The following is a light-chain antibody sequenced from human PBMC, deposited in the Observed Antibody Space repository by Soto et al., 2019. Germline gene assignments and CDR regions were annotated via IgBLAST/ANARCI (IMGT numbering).Light chain of an antibody. CDR3: HQYGSSVLT. CDR2: GAS. Sequence: EIVLTQSPGTLSLSPGERATLSCRANQTINNNYFAWYQLKHGQAPRLLLYGASIRATGIPVRFSGSGSGTDFPLTITRLEPEDFAVYYCHQYGSSVLTFGGGTTVEVK. V-gene: IGKV3-20*01. J-gene: IGKJ4*01. CDR1: QTINNNY.